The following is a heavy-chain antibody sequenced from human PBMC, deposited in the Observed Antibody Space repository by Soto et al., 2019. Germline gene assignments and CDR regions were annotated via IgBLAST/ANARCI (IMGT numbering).Heavy chain of an antibody. Sequence: XESLSLSCAASGFTFSSYAMSWVRQAPGKGLEWVSAISGSGGSTYYADSVKGRFTISRDNSKNTLYLQMNSLRAEDTAVYYCAKGYRGTSVYYYGMDVWGQGTTVTVSS. CDR2: ISGSGGST. V-gene: IGHV3-23*01. D-gene: IGHD1-26*01. CDR1: GFTFSSYA. J-gene: IGHJ6*02. CDR3: AKGYRGTSVYYYGMDV.